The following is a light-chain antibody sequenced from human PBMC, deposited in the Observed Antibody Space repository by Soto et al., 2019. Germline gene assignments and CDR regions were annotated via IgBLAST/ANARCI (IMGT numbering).Light chain of an antibody. CDR3: QQYGSSPT. CDR2: GGS. V-gene: IGKV3-15*01. Sequence: EIELTQSPATLCVSPGERDTLSCRARQTVPSRLAWYQQKPCQAPRLLIYGGSTRATGIPARFSGSGSGTEFTLTISILQSEYFAVYYCQQYGSSPTLGQGTKVDTK. CDR1: QTVPSR. J-gene: IGKJ1*01.